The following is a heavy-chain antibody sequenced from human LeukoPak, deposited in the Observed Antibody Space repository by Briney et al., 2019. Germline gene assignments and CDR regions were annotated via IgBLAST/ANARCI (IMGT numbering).Heavy chain of an antibody. CDR2: IYSDGST. Sequence: GGSLRLSCAASGFAVSSKYRTWVRQAPGKGMEWVSVIYSDGSTFYADSVKGRFTISRDNAKNTLYLQMNSLRAEDTAVYYCARGPCDYSGQGTLVTVSS. J-gene: IGHJ4*02. V-gene: IGHV3-53*05. CDR3: ARGPCDY. CDR1: GFAVSSKY.